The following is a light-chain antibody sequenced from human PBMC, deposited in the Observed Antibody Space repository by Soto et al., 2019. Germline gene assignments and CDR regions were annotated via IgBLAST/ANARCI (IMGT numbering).Light chain of an antibody. J-gene: IGLJ1*01. CDR2: EVT. CDR1: SSDVGTYNL. Sequence: QSALAQPASVSGSPEQSITISCTGTSSDVGTYNLVSWYQQHPGKAPKLIIYEVTERPSGISNRFSGSKFGNTDSLTISGLLPEEEADYYCCSYVGSSTFAYVFGTGTKVTVL. CDR3: CSYVGSSTFAYV. V-gene: IGLV2-23*02.